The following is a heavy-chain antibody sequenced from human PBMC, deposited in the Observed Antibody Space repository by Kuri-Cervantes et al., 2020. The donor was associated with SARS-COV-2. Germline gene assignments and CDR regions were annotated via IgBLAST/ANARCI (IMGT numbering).Heavy chain of an antibody. J-gene: IGHJ6*02. Sequence: GSLRLSCAVYGGSFSGYYWSWIRQPPGKGLEWIEEINHSGSTNYNPSLKSRVTISVDTSKNQSSLKLSSVTAADTAVYYCSRATRRNYYYDMDVWGQGTTVTVSS. CDR1: GGSFSGYY. CDR2: INHSGST. CDR3: SRATRRNYYYDMDV. V-gene: IGHV4-34*01.